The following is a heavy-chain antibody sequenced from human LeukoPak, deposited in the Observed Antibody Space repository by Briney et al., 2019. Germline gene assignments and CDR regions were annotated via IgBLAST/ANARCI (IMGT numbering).Heavy chain of an antibody. CDR2: IIPIFGTA. Sequence: SVKVSCKASGGTFSSYAISWVRQAPGQGLEWMGGIIPIFGTANYAQKFQGRVTITADESTSTAYMELSSLRSEDTAVYYCARDLGDSSGSDAFDIWGQGTMVTVSS. D-gene: IGHD3-22*01. CDR1: GGTFSSYA. J-gene: IGHJ3*02. CDR3: ARDLGDSSGSDAFDI. V-gene: IGHV1-69*13.